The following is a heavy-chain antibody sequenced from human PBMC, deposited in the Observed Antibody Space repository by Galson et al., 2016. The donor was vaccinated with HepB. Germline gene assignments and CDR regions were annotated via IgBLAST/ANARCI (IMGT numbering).Heavy chain of an antibody. D-gene: IGHD3-16*01. J-gene: IGHJ4*02. CDR3: ARRAIMRKFGGITIKNFFDS. V-gene: IGHV3-11*01. CDR1: GFTFSDYY. CDR2: ISDSGTTI. Sequence: SLRLSCAASGFTFSDYYMTWIRQVPGKGLEWVSFISDSGTTIYYADSVKGRFTISRDNARNSLFLQMHNLKAEDTAIYYCARRAIMRKFGGITIKNFFDSWGQGALVTVSS.